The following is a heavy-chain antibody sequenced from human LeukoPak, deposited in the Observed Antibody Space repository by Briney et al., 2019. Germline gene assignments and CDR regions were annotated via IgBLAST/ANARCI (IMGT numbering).Heavy chain of an antibody. CDR3: ARDWYSGSYLFDY. V-gene: IGHV1-2*02. Sequence: WASVKVSCKASGYTFTGYYMHWVRQAPGQGLEWMGWINPNSGGTNYAQKFQGRVTMTRDTSISTAYMELSRLRSDDTAVYYCARDWYSGSYLFDYWGQGTLVTVSS. J-gene: IGHJ4*02. D-gene: IGHD1-26*01. CDR2: INPNSGGT. CDR1: GYTFTGYY.